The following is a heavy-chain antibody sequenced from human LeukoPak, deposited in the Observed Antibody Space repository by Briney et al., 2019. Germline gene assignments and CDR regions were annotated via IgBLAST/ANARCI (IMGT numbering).Heavy chain of an antibody. CDR2: IYTSGST. CDR3: ARGAHYDFWSTYYFDY. Sequence: SQTLSLTCTVSGGFISSGSYYWSWIRQPAGKGLEWIGRIYTSGSTNYNPSLKSRVTISVDTSKNQFSLKLSSVTAADTAAYYCARGAHYDFWSTYYFDYWGQGTLVTVSS. J-gene: IGHJ4*02. D-gene: IGHD3-3*01. V-gene: IGHV4-61*02. CDR1: GGFISSGSYY.